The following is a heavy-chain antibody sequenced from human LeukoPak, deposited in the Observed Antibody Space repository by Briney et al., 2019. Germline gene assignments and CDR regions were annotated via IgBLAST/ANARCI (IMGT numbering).Heavy chain of an antibody. D-gene: IGHD2-15*01. Sequence: SETLSLTCTVSAYSISSGYYWGWIRQPPGKGLEWIGEINHSGSTNYNPSLKSRVTISVDTSKNQFSLKLSSVTAADTAVYYCARGVVGNYWGQGTLVTVSS. V-gene: IGHV4-38-2*02. J-gene: IGHJ4*02. CDR1: AYSISSGYY. CDR3: ARGVVGNY. CDR2: INHSGST.